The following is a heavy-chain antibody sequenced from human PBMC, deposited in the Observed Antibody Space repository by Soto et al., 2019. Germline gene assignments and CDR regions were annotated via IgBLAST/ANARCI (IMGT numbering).Heavy chain of an antibody. D-gene: IGHD6-13*01. Sequence: ASVKVSCKAIGYSFTSHYMHWVRQAPGQGLEWMGTIYPGGVNIAYAQKFQGRVTMTRDMSTSTVYMELSSLRSEDTAVYYCARDLYSSSWYVRAFDMWGQGTMVTVSS. J-gene: IGHJ3*02. CDR3: ARDLYSSSWYVRAFDM. CDR1: GYSFTSHY. V-gene: IGHV1-46*03. CDR2: IYPGGVNI.